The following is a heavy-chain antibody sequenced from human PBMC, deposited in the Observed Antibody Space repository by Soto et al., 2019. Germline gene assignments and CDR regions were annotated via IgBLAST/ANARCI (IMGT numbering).Heavy chain of an antibody. Sequence: EVQLVESGGGLVQPGGSLRLSCAASGFTVSSNYMSWVRQAPGKGLEWVSLVYSGGSTYYADSVKGRFTISRDNSKNTLYLQMNSLRDEDTAVYYCARDGRYCSGGSCYYYYYYMDAWGKGTTVTVSS. D-gene: IGHD2-15*01. V-gene: IGHV3-66*01. CDR3: ARDGRYCSGGSCYYYYYYMDA. CDR2: VYSGGST. J-gene: IGHJ6*03. CDR1: GFTVSSNY.